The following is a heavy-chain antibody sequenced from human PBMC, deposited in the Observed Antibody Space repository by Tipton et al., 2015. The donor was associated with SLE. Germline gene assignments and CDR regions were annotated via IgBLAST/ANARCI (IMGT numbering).Heavy chain of an antibody. V-gene: IGHV4-59*01. Sequence: TLSLTCTVSGGSISSYYWTWIRQPPGKGLEWIGCHYYSGSTNYNPSLKSRVTISVDTSNHQFSLKLTSVTAADTAVYYCARVYGYSSSSEAFDIWGQGTMVTVSS. J-gene: IGHJ3*02. CDR2: HYYSGST. CDR1: GGSISSYY. CDR3: ARVYGYSSSSEAFDI. D-gene: IGHD6-6*01.